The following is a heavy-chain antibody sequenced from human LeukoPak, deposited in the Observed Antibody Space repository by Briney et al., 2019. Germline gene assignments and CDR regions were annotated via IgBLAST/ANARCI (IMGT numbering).Heavy chain of an antibody. CDR2: ISSTGSTI. V-gene: IGHV3-48*03. Sequence: PGGSLRLSCAASGFTFSSYEMNWVRQAPGKGLEWVSYISSTGSTIYYADSVKGRFTISRDNAKNSLHLQMDSLRAEDTAVYYCARIPRYCSGGSGYGSGYWGQGTLVAVS. CDR1: GFTFSSYE. J-gene: IGHJ4*02. CDR3: ARIPRYCSGGSGYGSGY. D-gene: IGHD2-15*01.